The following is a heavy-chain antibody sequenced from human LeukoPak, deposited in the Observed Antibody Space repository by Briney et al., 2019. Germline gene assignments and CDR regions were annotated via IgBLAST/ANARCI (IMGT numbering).Heavy chain of an antibody. CDR3: AKGEIVGATNAPIDY. CDR2: ISGSGGST. D-gene: IGHD1-26*01. CDR1: GFTFSSYA. V-gene: IGHV3-23*01. Sequence: GGSLRLPCAASGFTFSSYAMSWVRQAPGKGLEWVSAISGSGGSTYYADSVKGRFTISRDNSKNTLYLQMNSLRAEDTAVYYCAKGEIVGATNAPIDYWGQGTLVTVSS. J-gene: IGHJ4*02.